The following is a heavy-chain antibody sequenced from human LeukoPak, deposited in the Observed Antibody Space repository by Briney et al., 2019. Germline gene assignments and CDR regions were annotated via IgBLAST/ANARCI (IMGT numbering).Heavy chain of an antibody. Sequence: GGSLRLSCAASGFTVSSNYMSWVRQAPGKGPEWVSSITSSSSYIYYADSVKGRFTISRDNAKNSLYLQMDSLRVEDTAVYYCAREVGYGDSWDAFDIWGQGTMVTVSS. CDR3: AREVGYGDSWDAFDI. J-gene: IGHJ3*02. D-gene: IGHD4-17*01. CDR1: GFTVSSNY. V-gene: IGHV3-21*06. CDR2: ITSSSSYI.